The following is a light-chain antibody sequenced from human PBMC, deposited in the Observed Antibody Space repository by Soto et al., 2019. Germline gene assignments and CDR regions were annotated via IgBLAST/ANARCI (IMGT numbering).Light chain of an antibody. CDR3: QQRSYWPRT. Sequence: EIVLTQSPATLSLSPGERATLSCRASQSVSSYLAWYQQKPGQAPRLLIYDASNRATGIPARFSGSGSGTDFTLTISSLEPKDFAVYYCQQRSYWPRTFCQGAKVEIK. CDR2: DAS. J-gene: IGKJ1*01. CDR1: QSVSSY. V-gene: IGKV3-11*01.